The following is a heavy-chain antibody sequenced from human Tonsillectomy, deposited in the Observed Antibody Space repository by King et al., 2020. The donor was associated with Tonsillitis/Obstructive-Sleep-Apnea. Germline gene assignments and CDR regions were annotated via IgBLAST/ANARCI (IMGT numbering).Heavy chain of an antibody. J-gene: IGHJ4*02. V-gene: IGHV3-9*01. CDR3: TKGGFLEWLLDY. CDR2: INWNSGSL. CDR1: GFTFDDYA. Sequence: VQLVESGGGLVQPGRSLRLSCAASGFTFDDYAMHWVRQAPGKGLEWVSGINWNSGSLGYADSVKGRFTISRDNAKKALYLQMNSLRAEDTALYYCTKGGFLEWLLDYWGQGTLVTVSS. D-gene: IGHD3-3*01.